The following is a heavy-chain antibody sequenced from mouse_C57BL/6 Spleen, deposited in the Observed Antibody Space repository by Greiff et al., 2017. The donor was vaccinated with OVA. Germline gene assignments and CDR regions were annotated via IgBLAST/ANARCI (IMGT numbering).Heavy chain of an antibody. CDR1: GYTFTSYW. CDR3: ARRQFITTVFDY. J-gene: IGHJ2*01. Sequence: QVHVKQPGTELVKPGASVKLSCKASGYTFTSYWMHWVKQRPGQGLEWIGNINPSNGGTNYNEKFKSKATLTVDKSSSTAYMQLSSLTSEDSAVYYCARRQFITTVFDYWGQGTTLTVSS. D-gene: IGHD1-1*01. CDR2: INPSNGGT. V-gene: IGHV1-53*01.